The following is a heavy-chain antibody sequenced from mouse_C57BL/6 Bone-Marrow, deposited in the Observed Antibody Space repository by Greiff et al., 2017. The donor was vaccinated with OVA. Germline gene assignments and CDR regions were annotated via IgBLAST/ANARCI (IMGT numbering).Heavy chain of an antibody. CDR1: GYAFSSSW. J-gene: IGHJ4*01. D-gene: IGHD1-1*02. CDR3: ARTSLWSRMDY. Sequence: QVQLQQSGPELVKPGASVKISCKASGYAFSSSWMNWVKQRPGKGLEWIGRIYPGDGDTNYNGKFKGKATLTADKSSSTAYMQLSSLTSEDSAVYFCARTSLWSRMDYWGQGTSVTVSS. V-gene: IGHV1-82*01. CDR2: IYPGDGDT.